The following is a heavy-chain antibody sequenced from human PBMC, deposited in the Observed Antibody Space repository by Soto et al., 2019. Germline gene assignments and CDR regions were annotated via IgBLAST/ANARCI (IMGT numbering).Heavy chain of an antibody. CDR2: IYYSGST. J-gene: IGHJ6*02. D-gene: IGHD5-18*01. CDR1: GGSISSSSYY. CDR3: AREPVDTAMVITEPKPKKYGMDV. Sequence: SETLSLTCTVSGGSISSSSYYWGWIRQPPGKGLEWIGSIYYSGSTYYNPSLKSRVTISVDTSKNQFSLKLSSVTAADTAVYYCAREPVDTAMVITEPKPKKYGMDVWGQGTTVTVSS. V-gene: IGHV4-39*01.